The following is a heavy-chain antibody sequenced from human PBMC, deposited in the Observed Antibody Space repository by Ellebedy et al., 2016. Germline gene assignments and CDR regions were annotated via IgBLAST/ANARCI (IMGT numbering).Heavy chain of an antibody. V-gene: IGHV4-61*08. CDR1: RGSLINPGAY. J-gene: IGHJ5*01. D-gene: IGHD3-22*01. CDR3: ARGLYFDSSGYYYWFDP. Sequence: SETLSLXXSVSRGSLINPGAYWTWIRQSPGRGLEWIFYVYHTGSTKLNPSLKSRVTMSVDTSKNQFSLNLNSVNAADTAVYYCARGLYFDSSGYYYWFDPWGQGTLVTVSS. CDR2: VYHTGST.